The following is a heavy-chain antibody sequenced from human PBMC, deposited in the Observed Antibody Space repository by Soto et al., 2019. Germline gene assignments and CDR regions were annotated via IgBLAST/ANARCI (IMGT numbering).Heavy chain of an antibody. CDR3: ATVPLLDILATSPPLASYSGRDV. CDR2: TYYRSKWYN. D-gene: IGHD5-12*01. Sequence: PSQTLSLTCAISGDSVSSDSAAWNWVRQSPSRGLEWLGRTYYRSKWYNDYAVSVKSRITMNPDTSKNQFSLQLSSVTPEDTAVTSCATVPLLDILATSPPLASYSGRDVCGKGTTVT. J-gene: IGHJ6*04. CDR1: GDSVSSDSAA. V-gene: IGHV6-1*01.